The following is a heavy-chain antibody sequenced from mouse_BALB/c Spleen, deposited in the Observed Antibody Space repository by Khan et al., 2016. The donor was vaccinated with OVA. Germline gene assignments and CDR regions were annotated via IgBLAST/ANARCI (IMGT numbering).Heavy chain of an antibody. CDR2: INPGNGYT. D-gene: IGHD2-14*01. J-gene: IGHJ3*01. Sequence: QVRRQKDGAELARPGASVKMSCKASGYTFTSYTIHWIKKRPGQGLEWIGYINPGNGYTNYNQKFKDRATLTTDKSSTTAYLQLSSLTSDDSAVSNCVTPGASPRNDGWFAYWGQGTLVTVSA. V-gene: IGHV1-4*01. CDR1: GYTFTSYT. CDR3: VTPGASPRNDGWFAY.